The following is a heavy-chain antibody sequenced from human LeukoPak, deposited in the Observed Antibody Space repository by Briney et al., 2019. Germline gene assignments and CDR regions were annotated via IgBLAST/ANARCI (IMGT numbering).Heavy chain of an antibody. J-gene: IGHJ6*02. D-gene: IGHD3-10*01. CDR1: GGPISSHH. CDR3: ARQGSGNKQYNYGMDV. Sequence: SETLSLTCTVSGGPISSHHWRWTPPPPGKAREGSGNIHYSGSTNYNPSLKSRVAISVNSSKIQFSLKLSSVTAAHTAVYYCARQGSGNKQYNYGMDVWGQGTTVTVPS. CDR2: IHYSGST. V-gene: IGHV4-59*08.